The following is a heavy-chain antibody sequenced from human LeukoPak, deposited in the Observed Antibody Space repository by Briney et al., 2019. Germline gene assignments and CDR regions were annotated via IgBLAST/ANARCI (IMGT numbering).Heavy chain of an antibody. Sequence: PSQTLSLTCAVSGGSISSGTHYWNWIRQHPGQGLEWIGHIYNTGSAYYNPSLMSRVSISIDTSENQFSLKLSSVTAADTAVYYCARDGNNSGYDYWGQGTLVTVSS. CDR2: IYNTGSA. CDR3: ARDGNNSGYDY. J-gene: IGHJ4*02. CDR1: GGSISSGTHY. V-gene: IGHV4-31*11. D-gene: IGHD5-12*01.